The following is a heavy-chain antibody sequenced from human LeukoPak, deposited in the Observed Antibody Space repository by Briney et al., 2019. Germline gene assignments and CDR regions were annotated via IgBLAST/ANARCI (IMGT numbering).Heavy chain of an antibody. V-gene: IGHV3-23*01. Sequence: GGSLRLSCAASGFTFSSYAMSWVRPAPGKGLEWVSAIGGNGGSTYYAESVKGRFTISRDNSKNTLYLQMDSLRADDTALYYCAKEQGWFGECSTYWGQGTLVTVSS. CDR1: GFTFSSYA. J-gene: IGHJ4*02. CDR2: IGGNGGST. D-gene: IGHD3-10*01. CDR3: AKEQGWFGECSTY.